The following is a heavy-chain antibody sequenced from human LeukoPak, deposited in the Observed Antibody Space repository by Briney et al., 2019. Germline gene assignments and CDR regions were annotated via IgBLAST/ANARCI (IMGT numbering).Heavy chain of an antibody. V-gene: IGHV3-21*01. J-gene: IGHJ4*02. D-gene: IGHD3-22*01. CDR3: ASVGSSGYLADY. CDR2: ISSSSSYI. CDR1: GFTFSSYS. Sequence: GGSLRLSCAASGFTFSSYSMNWVRQAPGKGLEWVSSISSSSSYIYYADSVKGRFTISRGNAKNSLYLQMNSLRAEDTAVYYCASVGSSGYLADYWGQGTLVTVSS.